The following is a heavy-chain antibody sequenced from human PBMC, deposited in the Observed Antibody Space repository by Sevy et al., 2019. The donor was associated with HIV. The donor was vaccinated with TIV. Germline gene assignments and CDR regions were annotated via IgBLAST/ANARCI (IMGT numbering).Heavy chain of an antibody. CDR3: AKVSPYYSDTYYDFWSGYYPYYFDY. D-gene: IGHD3-3*01. CDR2: ISGSGGST. Sequence: GGSLRLSCAASGFTFSSYAMSWVRQAPGKGLEWVSAISGSGGSTYYADSVKGRFTISRDNSKNTLYLQMNSLRAEDPAVYYCAKVSPYYSDTYYDFWSGYYPYYFDYWGQGTLVTVSS. CDR1: GFTFSSYA. V-gene: IGHV3-23*01. J-gene: IGHJ4*02.